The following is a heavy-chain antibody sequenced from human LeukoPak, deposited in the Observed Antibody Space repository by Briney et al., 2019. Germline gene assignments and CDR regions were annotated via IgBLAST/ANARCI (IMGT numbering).Heavy chain of an antibody. V-gene: IGHV3-23*01. CDR3: AKQSAGSAAWYSLHYDF. J-gene: IGHJ4*02. CDR2: VDGGGDGT. CDR1: GFTFSSYG. Sequence: GGSLRLSCAASGFTFSSYGMSWVRQAPGRGLEWVSSVDGGGDGTYYADSVKGRFTISRDNSKDTLYLQMNGLRAEDTAVYFCAKQSAGSAAWYSLHYDFWGQGTLVTVSS. D-gene: IGHD6-13*01.